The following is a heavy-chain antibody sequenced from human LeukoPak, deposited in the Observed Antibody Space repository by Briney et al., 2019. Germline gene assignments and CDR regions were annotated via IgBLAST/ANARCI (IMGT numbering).Heavy chain of an antibody. Sequence: PSETLSLTCAVYGGSFSGYYWSWIRQPPGKGREWIGEINHSGSTNYNPSLKSRVTISVDTSKNQFSLKLSSVTAADTAVYYCARTMGIVATRAPFKPFDYWGQGTLVTVSS. CDR3: ARTMGIVATRAPFKPFDY. V-gene: IGHV4-34*01. D-gene: IGHD5-12*01. J-gene: IGHJ4*02. CDR1: GGSFSGYY. CDR2: INHSGST.